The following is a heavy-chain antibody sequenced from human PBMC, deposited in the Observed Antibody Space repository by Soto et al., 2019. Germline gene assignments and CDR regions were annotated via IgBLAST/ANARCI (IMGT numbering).Heavy chain of an antibody. J-gene: IGHJ6*02. D-gene: IGHD3-3*01. V-gene: IGHV3-7*01. CDR2: IKQDGSEK. CDR1: GFTFSSYW. Sequence: EVQLVESGGGLVQPGGSLRLSCAASGFTFSSYWMSWVRQAPGKGLEWVANIKQDGSEKYYVDSVKGRFTISRDNAKNSLYLQMNSLRAEDTAVYYCARDGFTIFGVVYYGMDVWDQGTTVTVSS. CDR3: ARDGFTIFGVVYYGMDV.